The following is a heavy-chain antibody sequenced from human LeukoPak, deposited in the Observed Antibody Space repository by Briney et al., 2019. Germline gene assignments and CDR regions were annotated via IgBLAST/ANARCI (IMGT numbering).Heavy chain of an antibody. Sequence: TGESLKISCKGSGYSFTSYWIGWVRQMPGKGLEWMGIIYPGDSDTRYSPSFQGQVTISADKSISTAYLQWSSLKASDTAMYYCARPAKGHFIAAAGEAFDIWGQGTMVTVSS. J-gene: IGHJ3*02. D-gene: IGHD6-13*01. CDR3: ARPAKGHFIAAAGEAFDI. CDR2: IYPGDSDT. CDR1: GYSFTSYW. V-gene: IGHV5-51*01.